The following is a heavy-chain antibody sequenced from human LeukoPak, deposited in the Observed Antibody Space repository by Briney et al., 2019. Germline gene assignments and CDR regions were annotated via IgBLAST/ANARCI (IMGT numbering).Heavy chain of an antibody. CDR3: AKTARNDILTGLEY. V-gene: IGHV3-23*01. Sequence: PGGSLRLSCAAAGFTFSSYGMSWVRQAQGEGLEWVSAISGRGGSTYYADSVKGRFTISRDNSKNTLYVQMNSLRAEDTAVYYCAKTARNDILTGLEYWGQGTLVTVSS. CDR1: GFTFSSYG. CDR2: ISGRGGST. J-gene: IGHJ4*02. D-gene: IGHD3-9*01.